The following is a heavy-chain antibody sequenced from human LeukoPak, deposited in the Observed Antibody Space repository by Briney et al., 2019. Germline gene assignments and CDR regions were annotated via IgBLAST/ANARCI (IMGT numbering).Heavy chain of an antibody. CDR3: AKGLVLTAIPLWVAFDI. D-gene: IGHD2-21*02. J-gene: IGHJ3*02. Sequence: GGSLRLSCAASGFTFSSYAMSWVRQAPGKGLEWVSAISGSGGSTYYADSVKGRFTISRDNSKNTLYLQMNSLRAEDTAVYYCAKGLVLTAIPLWVAFDIWGQGTMVTVSS. CDR2: ISGSGGST. CDR1: GFTFSSYA. V-gene: IGHV3-23*01.